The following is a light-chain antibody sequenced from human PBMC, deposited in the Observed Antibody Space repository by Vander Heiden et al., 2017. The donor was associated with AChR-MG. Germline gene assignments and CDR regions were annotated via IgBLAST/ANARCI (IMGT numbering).Light chain of an antibody. CDR1: QGISND. J-gene: IGKJ1*01. CDR3: QKYNSAART. CDR2: AAS. Sequence: DIQMTQSPSSLSASVGDRVPSTCRASQGISNDLAWFQQKPGTVPKLLIFAASTLRSGVPSRFSGSGSGTDFTLTISSLQPEDVATYYCQKYNSAARTFGQGTKVEIK. V-gene: IGKV1-27*01.